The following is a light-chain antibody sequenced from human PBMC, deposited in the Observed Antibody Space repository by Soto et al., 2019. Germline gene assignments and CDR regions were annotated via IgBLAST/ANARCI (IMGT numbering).Light chain of an antibody. J-gene: IGLJ2*01. CDR2: DVS. Sequence: QSALTQPASVSGSPGQSITISCTGTSSDVGGYNYVAWYQQHPGKATKLMIYDVSNRPSGVSNRFSGSKSGNTASLTISGLQAEDAADYYCSSYTTSGSLVFGGWTQLTVL. CDR3: SSYTTSGSLV. CDR1: SSDVGGYNY. V-gene: IGLV2-14*01.